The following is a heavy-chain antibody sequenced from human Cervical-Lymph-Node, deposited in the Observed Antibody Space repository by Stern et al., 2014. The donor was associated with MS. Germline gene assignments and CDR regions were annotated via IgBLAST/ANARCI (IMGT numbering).Heavy chain of an antibody. CDR1: GGTFSNYA. D-gene: IGHD6-19*01. CDR3: ARAHQYSSDWYYYCYVMDV. V-gene: IGHV1-69*06. Sequence: QVQLVQSGAEVKKPGSSVKVSCTASGGTFSNYAISWVRQAPGPGLEWMGGIIPIFGTATNAPQLQGRVTITADKSTSTAYMMLSSLMSDDAAVYYCARAHQYSSDWYYYCYVMDVWGQGTTVTVSS. CDR2: IIPIFGTA. J-gene: IGHJ6*02.